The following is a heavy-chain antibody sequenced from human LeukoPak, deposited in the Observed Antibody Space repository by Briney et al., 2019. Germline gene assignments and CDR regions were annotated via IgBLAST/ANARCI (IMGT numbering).Heavy chain of an antibody. CDR1: GGSFSGYY. CDR3: ARKTSWVQLWFGTSYYYYYMDV. CDR2: INHSGST. D-gene: IGHD5-18*01. Sequence: PSETLSLTCAVYGGSFSGYYWSRIRQPPGKGLEWIGEINHSGSTNYNPSLKSRVTISVDTSKNQFSLKLSSVTAADTAVYYCARKTSWVQLWFGTSYYYYYMDVWGKGTTVTVSS. J-gene: IGHJ6*03. V-gene: IGHV4-34*01.